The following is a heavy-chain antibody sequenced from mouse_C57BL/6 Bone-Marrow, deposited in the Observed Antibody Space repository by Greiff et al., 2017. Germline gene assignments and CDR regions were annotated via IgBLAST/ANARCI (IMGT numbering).Heavy chain of an antibody. CDR3: ASAPHYYGLDY. V-gene: IGHV1-69*01. CDR1: GYTFTSYW. J-gene: IGHJ2*01. CDR2: IDPSDSYT. D-gene: IGHD1-2*01. Sequence: QVQLQQPGAELVMPGASVKLSCKASGYTFTSYWMHWVKQRPGQGLEWIGEIDPSDSYTNYNQKFKGKSTLTVDKSSSTAYMQLSSLTSEDSAVXYCASAPHYYGLDYWGQGTTLTVSS.